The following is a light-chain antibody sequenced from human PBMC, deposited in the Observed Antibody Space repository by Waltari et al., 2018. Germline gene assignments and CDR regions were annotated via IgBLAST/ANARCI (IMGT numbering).Light chain of an antibody. CDR1: QDIKIY. Sequence: DVQMTQSPSSLSASLGDRVTMTCRPNQDIKIYLDWYQQKPGKAPNLLIYGTFTLQSGVPSRFSGSASVTNFTLTIDSLQPEDFATYYCQQSWHLPPTFGQGTRLDIK. CDR2: GTF. CDR3: QQSWHLPPT. V-gene: IGKV1-39*01. J-gene: IGKJ5*01.